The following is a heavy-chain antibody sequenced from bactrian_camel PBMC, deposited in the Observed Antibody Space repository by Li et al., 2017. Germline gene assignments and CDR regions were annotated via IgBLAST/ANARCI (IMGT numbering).Heavy chain of an antibody. CDR1: GYTFGANC. J-gene: IGHJ4*01. V-gene: IGHV3S53*01. CDR3: AADHSWHQCPPRGNGYSF. CDR2: IDSDGAA. D-gene: IGHD3*01. Sequence: HVQLVESGGGSVQVGGTLRLSCEASGYTFGANCMGWFRQAPGKGREGLALIDSDGAAKYADSVKGRFTISRDNAKNTVYLQMNNLKPEDTSKYFCAADHSWHQCPPRGNGYSFWGRGTQVTVS.